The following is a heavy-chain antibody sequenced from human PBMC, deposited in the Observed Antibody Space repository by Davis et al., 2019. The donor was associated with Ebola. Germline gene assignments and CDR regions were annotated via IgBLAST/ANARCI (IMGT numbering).Heavy chain of an antibody. CDR3: ATDPSYSSGRATSY. V-gene: IGHV1-24*01. D-gene: IGHD6-19*01. CDR1: GYTLTELS. CDR2: FDPEDGET. Sequence: ASVKVSCKVSGYTLTELSMHWVRQAPGKGLEWMGGFDPEDGETIYAQKFQGRVTMTEDTSTDTAYMELSSLRSEDTAVYYCATDPSYSSGRATSYWGQGTLVTVSS. J-gene: IGHJ4*02.